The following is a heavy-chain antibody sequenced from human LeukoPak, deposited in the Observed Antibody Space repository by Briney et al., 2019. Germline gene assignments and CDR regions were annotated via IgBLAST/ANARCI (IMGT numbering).Heavy chain of an antibody. Sequence: GGSLRLSCAASGFTFSSTWMAWVRQAPGKGLEWVANINPDGSEKYYVDSVKGRFTISRDNAKTALYLQMDSLRAEDTAVYSCGRWGMSGTIDYWGQGTLVTVSS. D-gene: IGHD2-8*01. V-gene: IGHV3-7*01. J-gene: IGHJ4*02. CDR3: GRWGMSGTIDY. CDR1: GFTFSSTW. CDR2: INPDGSEK.